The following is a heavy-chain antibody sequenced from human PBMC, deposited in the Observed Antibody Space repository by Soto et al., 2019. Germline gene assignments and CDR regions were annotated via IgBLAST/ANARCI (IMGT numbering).Heavy chain of an antibody. D-gene: IGHD5-18*01. CDR1: GYTFTGYD. CDR2: INPNSGGT. V-gene: IGHV1-2*02. Sequence: GASVKVSCKSSGYTFTGYDIHWVRQAPGQGLEWMGWINPNSGGTNYAQKFQGRVTMTRDTSISTAYMELSRLRSDDTAVYYCARDLEYSYGYSDYWGQGTLVTVSS. CDR3: ARDLEYSYGYSDY. J-gene: IGHJ4*02.